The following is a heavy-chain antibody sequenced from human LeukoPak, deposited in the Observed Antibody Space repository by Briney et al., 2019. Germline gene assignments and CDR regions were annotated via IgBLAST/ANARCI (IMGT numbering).Heavy chain of an antibody. D-gene: IGHD3-3*01. Sequence: SETLSLTCTVSGGSISSSSYYWGWIRQPPGKGLEWIGSIYYSGSTYYNPSLKSRVTISVDTSKNQFSLKLSSVTAADTAVYYCARSPILTIFGVVIKGAFDIWGQGTMVTVSS. CDR1: GGSISSSSYY. CDR2: IYYSGST. CDR3: ARSPILTIFGVVIKGAFDI. J-gene: IGHJ3*02. V-gene: IGHV4-39*07.